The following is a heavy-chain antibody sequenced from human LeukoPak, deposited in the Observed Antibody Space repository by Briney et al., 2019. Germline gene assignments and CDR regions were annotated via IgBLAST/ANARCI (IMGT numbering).Heavy chain of an antibody. CDR2: ISSSSSTI. D-gene: IGHD3-10*02. CDR1: GFTISSYS. V-gene: IGHV3-48*04. Sequence: GGSLRLSCAASGFTISSYSMNWVRQAPGKGLEWVSYISSSSSTIYYADSVKGRFTISRDNAKNSLYLQMNSLRAEDTAVYYCAELGITMIGGVWGKGTTVTISS. J-gene: IGHJ6*04. CDR3: AELGITMIGGV.